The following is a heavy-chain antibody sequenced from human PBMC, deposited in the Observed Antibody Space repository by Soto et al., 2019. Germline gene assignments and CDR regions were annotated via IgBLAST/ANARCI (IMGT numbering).Heavy chain of an antibody. CDR3: ARVKPQPPTYRSGCDRFYYYYGKDG. CDR2: ISAYNGNT. V-gene: IGHV1-18*04. CDR1: GYTFTSYG. J-gene: IGHJ6*02. D-gene: IGHD6-19*01. Sequence: ASVKVSCRASGYTFTSYGISWVRQAPGQGLEWMGWISAYNGNTNYAQKLQGRVTMTTDTSTSTAYMELRSLRSDDTAVYYCARVKPQPPTYRSGCDRFYYYYGKDGGRQ.